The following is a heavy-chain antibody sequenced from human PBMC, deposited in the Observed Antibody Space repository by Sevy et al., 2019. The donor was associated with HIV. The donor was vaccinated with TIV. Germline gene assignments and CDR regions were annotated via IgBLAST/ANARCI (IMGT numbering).Heavy chain of an antibody. V-gene: IGHV5-51*01. Sequence: GESLKISCKGSGYSFTSYWIGWVRQMPGKGLEWMGIIYPGDSDTRYSPSFQGQVTISADKSISTAYLQRSSLKATDTAMYYCAGPCRVGATRRGEHEGCDYWGQGTLVTVSS. CDR3: AGPCRVGATRRGEHEGCDY. D-gene: IGHD1-26*01. CDR2: IYPGDSDT. J-gene: IGHJ4*02. CDR1: GYSFTSYW.